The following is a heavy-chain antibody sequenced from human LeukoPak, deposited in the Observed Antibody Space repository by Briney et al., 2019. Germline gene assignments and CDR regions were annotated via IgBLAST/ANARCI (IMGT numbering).Heavy chain of an antibody. J-gene: IGHJ6*02. CDR1: GGSISSYY. D-gene: IGHD1-26*01. Sequence: SETLSLTCTVSGGSISSYYWSWIRQPPGKGLEWIGYIYYSGSTNYNPSLKSRVTISADTSKNQFSLKLSSVTAADTAVYYCARLGSTPGYYYYYGMDVWGQGTTVTVSS. V-gene: IGHV4-59*08. CDR2: IYYSGST. CDR3: ARLGSTPGYYYYYGMDV.